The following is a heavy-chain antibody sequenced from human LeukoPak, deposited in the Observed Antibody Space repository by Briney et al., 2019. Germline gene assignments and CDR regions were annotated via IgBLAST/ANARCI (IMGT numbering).Heavy chain of an antibody. J-gene: IGHJ5*02. V-gene: IGHV4-34*01. CDR2: IYHSGST. Sequence: SETLSLTCAVYGGSFSGYYWSWIRQPPGKGLEYIGNIYHSGSTDYNPSLKSRVTISVDTSKNQFSLKLTSVTAADTAVYYCARVPAVATTWFDPWGQGTLVTVSS. CDR3: ARVPAVATTWFDP. CDR1: GGSFSGYY. D-gene: IGHD6-19*01.